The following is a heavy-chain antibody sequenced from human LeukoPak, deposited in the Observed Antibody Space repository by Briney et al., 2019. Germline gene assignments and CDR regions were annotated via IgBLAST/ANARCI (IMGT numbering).Heavy chain of an antibody. J-gene: IGHJ6*03. CDR2: IIPIFGTA. D-gene: IGHD3-10*01. Sequence: SVKVSWKASGGTFGSYAISWVRQAPGQGLEWMGGIIPIFGTANYAQKFQGRGTITADESTSTAYMELSSLRSEDTAVYYCARGPSITMVRGGQWYYYMDVWGKGTTVTISS. CDR3: ARGPSITMVRGGQWYYYMDV. CDR1: GGTFGSYA. V-gene: IGHV1-69*13.